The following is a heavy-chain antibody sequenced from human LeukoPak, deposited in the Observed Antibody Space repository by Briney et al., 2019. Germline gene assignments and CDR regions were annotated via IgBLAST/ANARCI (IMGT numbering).Heavy chain of an antibody. Sequence: SETLSLTCTVSGGSISSDYWSWTRQPPGKGLEWIGYIYTNGSNHYNPSLNSRVTISGDTSKNQSSLKLSSVTAADTAVYYCARQKAGNCFDPWGQGIPVTVSS. CDR1: GGSISSDY. D-gene: IGHD6-19*01. V-gene: IGHV4-4*09. J-gene: IGHJ5*02. CDR2: IYTNGSN. CDR3: ARQKAGNCFDP.